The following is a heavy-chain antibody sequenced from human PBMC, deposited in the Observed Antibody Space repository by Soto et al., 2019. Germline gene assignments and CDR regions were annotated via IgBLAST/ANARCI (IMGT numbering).Heavy chain of an antibody. V-gene: IGHV3-30*18. CDR2: ISYDGSNK. CDR3: AKNSVRWELPGWFDP. CDR1: GFPFSSYG. Sequence: QVQLVESGGGVVQPGRPLRPPCPASGFPFSSYGWHGFRQAPGRGRGGVAVISYDGSNKYYADSVKGRFTISRDNSKNTLYLQMNSLRAEDTAVYYCAKNSVRWELPGWFDPWGQGTLVTVSS. D-gene: IGHD1-26*01. J-gene: IGHJ5*02.